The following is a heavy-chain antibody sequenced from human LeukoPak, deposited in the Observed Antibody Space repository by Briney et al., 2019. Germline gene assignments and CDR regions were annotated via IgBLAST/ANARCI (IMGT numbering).Heavy chain of an antibody. D-gene: IGHD3-10*01. CDR2: ISSSGSTI. CDR1: GFTFSSYE. V-gene: IGHV3-48*03. Sequence: GGSLRLSCAASGFTFSSYEMNWVRQAPGKGLEGVSYISSSGSTIYYADSVKGRFTISRDNAKNSLYLQMNSLRAEGAAVYYCARVRGEAFDIWGQGTMVTVSS. J-gene: IGHJ3*02. CDR3: ARVRGEAFDI.